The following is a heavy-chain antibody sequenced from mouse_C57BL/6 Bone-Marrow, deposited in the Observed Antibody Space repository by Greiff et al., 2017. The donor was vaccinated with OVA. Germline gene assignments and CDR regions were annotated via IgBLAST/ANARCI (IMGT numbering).Heavy chain of an antibody. V-gene: IGHV1-64*01. CDR1: GYTFTSYW. CDR2: IHPNSGST. D-gene: IGHD1-1*01. J-gene: IGHJ4*01. Sequence: QVQLQQPGAELVKPGASVKLSCKASGYTFTSYWMHWVKQRPGQGLEWIGMIHPNSGSTNYNEKFKSKATLTVDKSSSTAYMQLSSLTSEDSAVYYCARCPYGPVYAKDYWGQGTSVTVSS. CDR3: ARCPYGPVYAKDY.